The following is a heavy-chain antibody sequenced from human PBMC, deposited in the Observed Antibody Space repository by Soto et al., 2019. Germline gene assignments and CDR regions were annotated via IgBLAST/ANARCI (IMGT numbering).Heavy chain of an antibody. J-gene: IGHJ4*02. CDR3: ARVDSSSWYYFDY. Sequence: SETLSLTCTVSGGSISSGGYYWSWIRQHPGKGLEWIGYIYYSGSTYYNPSLKSRVTISVDTSKNQFSLKLSSVTAADTAVYYCARVDSSSWYYFDYWGQGTLVTVSS. CDR2: IYYSGST. CDR1: GGSISSGGYY. D-gene: IGHD6-13*01. V-gene: IGHV4-31*03.